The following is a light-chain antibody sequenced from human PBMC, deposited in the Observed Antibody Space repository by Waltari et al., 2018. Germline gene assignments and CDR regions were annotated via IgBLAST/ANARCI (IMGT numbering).Light chain of an antibody. CDR3: QQSFITPIFT. CDR1: KSISRY. J-gene: IGKJ3*01. CDR2: AAS. Sequence: DIQLTQSHSSLSASVGDRVTITCRASKSISRYLNWYQQKPGKAPMLLIYAASNLQSGFPSSVSGSGSGTYFTLTIISLLPEDFATYYCQQSFITPIFTFGPVTKVDIK. V-gene: IGKV1-39*01.